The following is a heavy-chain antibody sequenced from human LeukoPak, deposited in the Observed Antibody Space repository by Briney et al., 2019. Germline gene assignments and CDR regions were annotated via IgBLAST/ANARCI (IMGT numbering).Heavy chain of an antibody. Sequence: GASVKVSCKASGYTFTSYYMHWVRQAPGQGLEWMGIINPSGGSTSYAQKFQGRVTMTRDTSTSTVYMELSSLRSEDTAVYYCARDNSHSNIYSTRGNAFDIWGQGTMVAVSS. CDR2: INPSGGST. CDR3: ARDNSHSNIYSTRGNAFDI. CDR1: GYTFTSYY. V-gene: IGHV1-46*01. J-gene: IGHJ3*02. D-gene: IGHD3-16*01.